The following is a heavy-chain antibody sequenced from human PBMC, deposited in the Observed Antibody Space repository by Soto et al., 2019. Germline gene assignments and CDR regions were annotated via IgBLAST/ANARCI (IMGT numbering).Heavy chain of an antibody. D-gene: IGHD6-19*01. V-gene: IGHV3-74*01. J-gene: IGHJ4*02. CDR1: GFTFSSYW. CDR3: ARGKTVAGPTTFDY. CDR2: IDIAWSTT. Sequence: PGGSLRLSCAASGFTFSSYWMHWVRQTPGKGLVWVSRIDIAWSTTTYADSVKGRFTISRDNAKNTLYLQMNSLRAEDTAVYYCARGKTVAGPTTFDYCGQGTLVTSPQ.